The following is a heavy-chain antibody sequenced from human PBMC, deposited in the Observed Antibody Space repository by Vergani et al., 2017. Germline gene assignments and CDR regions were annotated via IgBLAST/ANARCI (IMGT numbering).Heavy chain of an antibody. D-gene: IGHD1-14*01. J-gene: IGHJ6*02. Sequence: EVQLVESGGGLVQPGGSLRLPCAASGFTFSSYWMNWVRQAPGRGLMWVARIKSDGSSISYADSVKGRFTISRDNAKKTLYLQMNSLRAEDTAVYFCVRDSRSYGMDVFCQGTTVAVAS. CDR1: GFTFSSYW. CDR3: VRDSRSYGMDV. V-gene: IGHV3-74*01. CDR2: IKSDGSSI.